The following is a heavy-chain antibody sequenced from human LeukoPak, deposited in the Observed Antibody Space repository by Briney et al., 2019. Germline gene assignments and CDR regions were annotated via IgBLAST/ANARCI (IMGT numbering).Heavy chain of an antibody. CDR2: ISYDGSNK. J-gene: IGHJ5*02. CDR3: ARQGGYCSGGSCYTRHWFDP. V-gene: IGHV3-30*03. Sequence: GGSLRLSCAASGFTFSSYGMHWVRQALGKGLEWVAVISYDGSNKYYADSEKGRFTISRDNSKNTLYLQMNSLRAEDTAVYYCARQGGYCSGGSCYTRHWFDPWGQGTLVTVSS. D-gene: IGHD2-15*01. CDR1: GFTFSSYG.